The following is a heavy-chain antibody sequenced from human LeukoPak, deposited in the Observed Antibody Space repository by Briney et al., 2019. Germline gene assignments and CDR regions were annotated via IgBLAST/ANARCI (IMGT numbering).Heavy chain of an antibody. CDR1: GGSISSHY. D-gene: IGHD3-22*01. V-gene: IGHV4-59*11. CDR2: IYYSGST. Sequence: PSETLSLTCTVPGGSISSHYWSWIRQPPGKGLEWIGYIYYSGSTNYNPSLKSRVTISVDTSKNQFSLKLSSVTAADTAVYYCARDGGIPDYYDSSGYLPFDPWGQGTLVTVSS. J-gene: IGHJ5*02. CDR3: ARDGGIPDYYDSSGYLPFDP.